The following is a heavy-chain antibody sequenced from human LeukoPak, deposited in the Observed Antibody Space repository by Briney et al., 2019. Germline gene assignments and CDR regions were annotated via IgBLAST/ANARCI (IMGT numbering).Heavy chain of an antibody. CDR1: GFTFRTYP. J-gene: IGHJ4*02. Sequence: GGSLRLSCAASGFTFRTYPMNWVRQAPGKGLEWVSYITSSSTIYYADSVKGRFTISRDNAKNSLYLQMNSLRAEDTAVYYCARGPGYFDYWGQGTLVTVSS. CDR3: ARGPGYFDY. V-gene: IGHV3-48*04. CDR2: ITSSSTI.